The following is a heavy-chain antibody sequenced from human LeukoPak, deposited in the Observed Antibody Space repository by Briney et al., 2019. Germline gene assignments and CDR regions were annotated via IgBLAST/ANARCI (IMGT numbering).Heavy chain of an antibody. CDR2: ISGSGGST. V-gene: IGHV3-23*01. CDR1: GFTFSSYA. J-gene: IGHJ3*02. Sequence: GGSLRLSCAASGFTFSSYAMSWVRQAPGKGLEWVSAISGSGGSTYYAGFVKGRFTISRDNSKNTLYLQMNSLRAEDTAVYYCARLRGAEYYDSSGYSAFDIWGQGTMVTVSS. D-gene: IGHD3-22*01. CDR3: ARLRGAEYYDSSGYSAFDI.